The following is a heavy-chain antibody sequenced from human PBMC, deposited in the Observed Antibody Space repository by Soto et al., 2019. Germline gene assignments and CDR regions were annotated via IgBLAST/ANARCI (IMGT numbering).Heavy chain of an antibody. D-gene: IGHD3-16*01. J-gene: IGHJ5*02. CDR2: MHYSGAT. Sequence: SETLSLTCTASGGSSSSSTYSWGWIRQPPGKGLEWIGSMHYSGATYYNPSLKSRFSISVDTSKSQFSLKLTFVTAADTAVYFCARQGSNSSRRLSWFDPWGQGTLVTVSS. CDR1: GGSSSSSTYS. V-gene: IGHV4-39*01. CDR3: ARQGSNSSRRLSWFDP.